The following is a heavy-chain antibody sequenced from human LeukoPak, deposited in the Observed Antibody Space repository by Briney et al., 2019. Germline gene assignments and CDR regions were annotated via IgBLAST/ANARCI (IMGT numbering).Heavy chain of an antibody. V-gene: IGHV3-53*01. CDR3: ASGDNGWPDY. D-gene: IGHD6-19*01. CDR1: GFNFREYA. J-gene: IGHJ4*02. Sequence: GGSLRLSCKGSGFNFREYAIHWVRQAPGKGLEWVSVIYSGGGTYYADSVKGRFTISRDNSKNTLYLQMNSLRAEDTAVYYCASGDNGWPDYWGQGTLVTVSS. CDR2: IYSGGGT.